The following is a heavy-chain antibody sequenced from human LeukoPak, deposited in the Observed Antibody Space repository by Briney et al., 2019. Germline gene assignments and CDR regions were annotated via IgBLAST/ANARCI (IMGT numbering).Heavy chain of an antibody. J-gene: IGHJ5*02. CDR2: FTLGNTYI. V-gene: IGHV3-21*04. CDR1: GFTFSVYS. CDR3: ARRPTVTTPLTA. D-gene: IGHD4-17*01. Sequence: GGSLRLSCVASGFTFSVYSMNWVRPAPGKGLEWVSSFTLGNTYIYYADSVKGRFTISRDNAKNSLYLQMNSLRAEDTAVYYCARRPTVTTPLTAWGQGTLVTVSS.